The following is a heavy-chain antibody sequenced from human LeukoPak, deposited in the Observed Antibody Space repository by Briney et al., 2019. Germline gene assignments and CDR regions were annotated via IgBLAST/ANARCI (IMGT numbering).Heavy chain of an antibody. Sequence: ASVKVSCKASGYTFTGYYMHWVRQAPGQGLEWMGWINPNSGGTNYAQKFQGRVTMTRDTSISTAYMELSRLRSDDTAVCYCARQWLGPKYFQHWGQGTLVTVSS. D-gene: IGHD6-19*01. CDR1: GYTFTGYY. V-gene: IGHV1-2*02. CDR3: ARQWLGPKYFQH. CDR2: INPNSGGT. J-gene: IGHJ1*01.